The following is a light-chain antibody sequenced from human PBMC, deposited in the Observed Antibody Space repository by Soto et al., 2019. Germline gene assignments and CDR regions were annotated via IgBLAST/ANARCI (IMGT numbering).Light chain of an antibody. J-gene: IGLJ2*01. CDR2: EGS. CDR3: CSYAGSSTLV. Sequence: QSALTQPASVSGSPGQSITISCTGTSSDVGSYNLVSWYQQHPGKAPKLMICEGSKRPSGVSNRFSGSKSGNTASLTISGLQAEDEADYYCCSYAGSSTLVFGGGTKLTVL. V-gene: IGLV2-23*01. CDR1: SSDVGSYNL.